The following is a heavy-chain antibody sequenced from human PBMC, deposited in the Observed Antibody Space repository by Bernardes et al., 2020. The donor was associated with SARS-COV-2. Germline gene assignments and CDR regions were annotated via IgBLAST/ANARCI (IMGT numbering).Heavy chain of an antibody. V-gene: IGHV3-66*02. J-gene: IGHJ4*02. Sequence: GGSLRLSCAASGFTVSSKYMSWVRQAPGKGLEWVSSTHSDSGTNYADSVKDRFTISRENSKNILYLQMNSLRTEDTAVYYCARGHSRSWFDDWGRGTLVNVSS. CDR2: THSDSGT. CDR1: GFTVSSKY. CDR3: ARGHSRSWFDD. D-gene: IGHD3-22*01.